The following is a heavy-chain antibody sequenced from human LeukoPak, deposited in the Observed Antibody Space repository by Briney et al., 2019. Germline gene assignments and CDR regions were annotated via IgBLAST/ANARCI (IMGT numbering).Heavy chain of an antibody. J-gene: IGHJ3*02. CDR1: GFTFSSYW. Sequence: GGSLRLSCAASGFTFSSYWMSWVRQAPGKGLEWVANIKPDGSEKHHVDSVKGRFTISRDNAKNSVYLQMNRLRAEDTAVYYCARPGLGDAFDIWGQGTMVTVSS. CDR2: IKPDGSEK. CDR3: ARPGLGDAFDI. D-gene: IGHD2-15*01. V-gene: IGHV3-7*01.